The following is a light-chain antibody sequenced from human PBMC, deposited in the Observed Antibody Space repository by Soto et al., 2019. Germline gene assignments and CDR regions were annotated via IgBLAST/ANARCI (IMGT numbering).Light chain of an antibody. J-gene: IGLJ2*01. CDR2: GNS. CDR1: SSNIGAGYD. CDR3: QSYDSSLSGSMV. Sequence: QSALTQPPSVSGAPGQRVTISCTGSSSNIGAGYDVHWYQQLPGTAPILLIYGNSNRPSGVPDRFSGSKSGTSASLAITGLQAEDEADYYCQSYDSSLSGSMVFGGGTKLTVL. V-gene: IGLV1-40*01.